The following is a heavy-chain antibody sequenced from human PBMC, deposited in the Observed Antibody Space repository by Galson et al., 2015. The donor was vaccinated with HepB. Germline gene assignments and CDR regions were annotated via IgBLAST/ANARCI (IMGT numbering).Heavy chain of an antibody. Sequence: ETLSLTCTVSGGSISSYYYTWIRQPPGEALEWIGYIYHSGSTKYNPSLESRVTMSLDTSKNQFSLKLSSVTAADTAVYYCARGYDFWSGWGQGTLVTVSS. CDR1: GGSISSYY. D-gene: IGHD3-3*01. CDR2: IYHSGST. V-gene: IGHV4-59*01. J-gene: IGHJ4*02. CDR3: ARGYDFWSG.